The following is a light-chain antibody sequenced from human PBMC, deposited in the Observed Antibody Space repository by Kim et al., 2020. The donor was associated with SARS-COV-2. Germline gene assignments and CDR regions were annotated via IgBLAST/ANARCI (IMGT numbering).Light chain of an antibody. V-gene: IGLV3-21*04. CDR3: QVWDRSSDNWV. J-gene: IGLJ3*02. CDR1: SIGSNS. CDR2: YDS. Sequence: PGKPARMTCGGDSIGSNSVHWYRQKPGQAPVLVMYYDSDRPSGIPERFSASKSGSTATLTISRVEAGDEADYYCQVWDRSSDNWVFGGGPQLTVL.